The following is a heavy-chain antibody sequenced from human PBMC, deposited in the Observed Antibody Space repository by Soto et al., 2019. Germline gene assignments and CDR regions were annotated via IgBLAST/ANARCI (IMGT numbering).Heavy chain of an antibody. J-gene: IGHJ4*02. Sequence: GGSLRLSCAASGFTFSSYEMNWVRQAPGKGMEWVSYISSSGSTIYYADSVKGRFTISRDNAKNSLYLQMNSLRAEDTAAYYCSRESPAIAPGDYWGQGTLVTVSS. CDR1: GFTFSSYE. V-gene: IGHV3-48*03. D-gene: IGHD3-22*01. CDR3: SRESPAIAPGDY. CDR2: ISSSGSTI.